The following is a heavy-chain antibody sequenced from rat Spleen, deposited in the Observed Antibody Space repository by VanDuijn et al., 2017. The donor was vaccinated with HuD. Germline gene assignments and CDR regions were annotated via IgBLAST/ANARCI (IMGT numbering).Heavy chain of an antibody. CDR2: ISYDGSST. D-gene: IGHD1-9*01. Sequence: EVQLVESDGGLVQPGRSLKLSCAASGFTFSDYYMAWVRQAPTKGLEWVATISYDGSSTYYRDSVKGRFTISRDNAKSTLYLQMDSLRSEDTATYYCARHDGYNYYFDYWGQGVMVTVSS. V-gene: IGHV5-29*01. CDR3: ARHDGYNYYFDY. J-gene: IGHJ2*01. CDR1: GFTFSDYY.